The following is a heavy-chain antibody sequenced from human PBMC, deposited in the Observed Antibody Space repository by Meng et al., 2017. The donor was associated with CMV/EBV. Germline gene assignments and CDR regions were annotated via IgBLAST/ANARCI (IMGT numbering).Heavy chain of an antibody. J-gene: IGHJ6*02. CDR1: GGTFSSYA. CDR3: ARAQVVVVPDAIHYYYYGMDV. D-gene: IGHD2-2*01. CDR2: IIPIFGTA. Sequence: SVKVSCKASGGTFSSYAISWVRQAPGQGLEWMGGIIPIFGTANYAQKFQGRVTITTDESTSTAYMELSSLRSEDTAVYYCARAQVVVVPDAIHYYYYGMDVWGQGTTVTVSS. V-gene: IGHV1-69*05.